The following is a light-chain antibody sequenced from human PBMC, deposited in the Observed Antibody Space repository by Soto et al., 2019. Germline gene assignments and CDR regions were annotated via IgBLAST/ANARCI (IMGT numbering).Light chain of an antibody. CDR2: EVS. Sequence: QSALPQPASVSRSPGQSITISCTGNSSDVGSYNLVSWYQQHPGKAPKLMIYEVSKRPSGVSNRFSGSKSDNTASLTISGLQAEDEADYYCCSYAGSSTFYVFGTGTKVTVL. V-gene: IGLV2-23*02. CDR1: SSDVGSYNL. J-gene: IGLJ1*01. CDR3: CSYAGSSTFYV.